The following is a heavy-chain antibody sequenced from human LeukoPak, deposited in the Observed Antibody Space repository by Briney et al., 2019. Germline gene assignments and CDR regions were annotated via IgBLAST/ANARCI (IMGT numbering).Heavy chain of an antibody. D-gene: IGHD3-10*01. CDR2: ISSSSSTI. CDR3: ARGPSVLGAIDN. J-gene: IGHJ4*02. CDR1: RFTFSSYS. V-gene: IGHV3-48*01. Sequence: GGSLRLSCAASRFTFSSYSTNWVRQAPGKGLEWVSYISSSSSTIYYADSVKGRFTISRDNAKNSLYLQMDSLRAEDTAIYYCARGPSVLGAIDNWGQGTLVAVSS.